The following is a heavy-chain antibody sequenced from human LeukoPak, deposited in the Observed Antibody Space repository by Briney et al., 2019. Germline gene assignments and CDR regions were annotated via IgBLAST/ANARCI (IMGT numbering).Heavy chain of an antibody. CDR1: GGSISSTTYY. D-gene: IGHD6-13*01. CDR2: IYYSGRT. CDR3: ARQSMGSSWYNWFDP. J-gene: IGHJ5*02. Sequence: SETLSLTCTVSGGSISSTTYYWGWIRQPPGKGLEWIGSIYYSGRTYYNPSLKSRITISVDTSKNQFSLKLSSVTAADTAVYYCARQSMGSSWYNWFDPWGQGTLVTVSS. V-gene: IGHV4-39*01.